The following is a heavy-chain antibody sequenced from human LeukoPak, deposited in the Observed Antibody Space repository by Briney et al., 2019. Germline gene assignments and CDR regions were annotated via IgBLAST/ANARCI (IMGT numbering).Heavy chain of an antibody. D-gene: IGHD4-11*01. J-gene: IGHJ4*02. CDR1: GYTFTGYY. Sequence: EASVTVSCKASGYTFTGYYMHWVRQAPGQGLEWMGWINPNSGDTNYAQNFQGRVTMTRDTSISTAYMELSRLRSDDTAVYYCARVEGYNNYGLDWGQRTLVTVSS. CDR3: ARVEGYNNYGLD. V-gene: IGHV1-2*02. CDR2: INPNSGDT.